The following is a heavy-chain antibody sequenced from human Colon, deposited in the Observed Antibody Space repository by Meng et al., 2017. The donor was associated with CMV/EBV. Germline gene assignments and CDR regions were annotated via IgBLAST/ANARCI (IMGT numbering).Heavy chain of an antibody. CDR1: ASSTGVS. CDR3: AREYQLGAWSPSWFDP. J-gene: IGHJ5*02. V-gene: IGHV6-1*01. D-gene: IGHD2-2*01. CDR2: VYYRTRRYN. Sequence: ASSTGVSCNWIRQSPSGGREWLGRVYYRTRRYNDYAVSVKSRIIINPDTSKNQFSLQLNSVTPEDTALYYCAREYQLGAWSPSWFDPWGQGTLVTVSS.